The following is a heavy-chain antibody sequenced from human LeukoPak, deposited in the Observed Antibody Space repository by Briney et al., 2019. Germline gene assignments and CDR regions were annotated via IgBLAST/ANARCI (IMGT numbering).Heavy chain of an antibody. Sequence: PSETLSLTCTVSGGSINSGNHYWGWIRQSPGKGLEWIGNIYYSGSTYYNPSLKSRVTISVDTSKNQFSLKLSSVTAADTAVYYCARHPLTGIAVAGRFDYWGQGTLVTVSS. CDR2: IYYSGST. CDR3: ARHPLTGIAVAGRFDY. V-gene: IGHV4-39*01. J-gene: IGHJ4*02. D-gene: IGHD6-19*01. CDR1: GGSINSGNHY.